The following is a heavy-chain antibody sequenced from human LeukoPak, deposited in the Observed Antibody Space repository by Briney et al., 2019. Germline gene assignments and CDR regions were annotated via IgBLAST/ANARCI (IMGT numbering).Heavy chain of an antibody. CDR1: GYTFTSYD. D-gene: IGHD3-10*01. V-gene: IGHV1-8*03. CDR2: MNPNSGNT. Sequence: ASVKVSCKASGYTFTSYDINWVRQATGQGLEWMGWMNPNSGNTGYAQKFQGRVTITRDTSISTAYMELSSLRSEDTAVYYCARRFGELLGHAFDIWGQGTMVTVSS. CDR3: ARRFGELLGHAFDI. J-gene: IGHJ3*02.